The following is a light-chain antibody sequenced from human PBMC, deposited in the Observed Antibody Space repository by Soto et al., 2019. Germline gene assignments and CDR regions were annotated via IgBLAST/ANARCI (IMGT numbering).Light chain of an antibody. J-gene: IGKJ5*01. Sequence: EIVMTQSPATLSLSPGERATLSCSASESVSTNLAWYQQKAGQAPRLLIYGASTRATGIPARFSGSGSGTEFTLTISSLQSEDFAVYYCQQYGNSPITFGQGTRLEIK. V-gene: IGKV3-15*01. CDR1: ESVSTN. CDR3: QQYGNSPIT. CDR2: GAS.